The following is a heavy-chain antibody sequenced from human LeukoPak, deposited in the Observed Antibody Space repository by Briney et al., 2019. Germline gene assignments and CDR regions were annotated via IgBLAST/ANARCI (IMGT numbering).Heavy chain of an antibody. D-gene: IGHD3-9*01. CDR1: GGSFSGYY. CDR3: ARGPKEGLILRYFDWLSPFDY. J-gene: IGHJ4*02. CDR2: INHSGST. V-gene: IGHV4-34*01. Sequence: SETLSLTCAVYGGSFSGYYWSWIRQPPGKGLEWIGEINHSGSTNYNPSLKSRVTISVDTSKNQFSLKLSSVTAADTAVYYCARGPKEGLILRYFDWLSPFDYWGQGTLVTVSS.